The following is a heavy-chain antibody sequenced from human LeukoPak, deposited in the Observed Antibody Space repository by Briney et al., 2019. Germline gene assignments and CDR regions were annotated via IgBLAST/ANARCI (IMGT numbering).Heavy chain of an antibody. CDR2: MYYSGST. Sequence: PSETLSLTCTVSGGSISSSSYYWGWIRQPPGRGLEWIGYMYYSGSTNYNPSLKSRVTISVGTSKNQFSLKLSSVTAADTAVYYCARGGGLRLRDFDSWGQGTLVTVSS. D-gene: IGHD5-12*01. CDR3: ARGGGLRLRDFDS. V-gene: IGHV4-61*05. J-gene: IGHJ4*02. CDR1: GGSISSSSYY.